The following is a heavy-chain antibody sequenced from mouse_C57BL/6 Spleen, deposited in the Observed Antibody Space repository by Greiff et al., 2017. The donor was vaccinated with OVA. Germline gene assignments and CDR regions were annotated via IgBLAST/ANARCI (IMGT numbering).Heavy chain of an antibody. D-gene: IGHD1-1*01. CDR3: TRGNYYGSSYNY. Sequence: VQVVESGAELVKPGASVKISCKASGYAFSSYWMNWVQQRPGKGLEWIGQIYPGDGDTNYNGKFKGKATLTADKSSSKAYMQLSSLTSEDSAVYFCTRGNYYGSSYNYWGQGTTLTVSS. CDR1: GYAFSSYW. V-gene: IGHV1-80*01. J-gene: IGHJ2*01. CDR2: IYPGDGDT.